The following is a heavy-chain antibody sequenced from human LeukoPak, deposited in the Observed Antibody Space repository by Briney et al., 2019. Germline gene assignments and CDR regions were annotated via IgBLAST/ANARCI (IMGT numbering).Heavy chain of an antibody. Sequence: GRSLRLSCAASGFTFSSYAMHWVRQAPGKGLEWVAVISYDGSNKYYADSVKGRFTISRDNSKNTLYLQMNSPRAEDTAVYYCARAPLYSYGIDYWGQGTLVTVSS. V-gene: IGHV3-30-3*01. CDR3: ARAPLYSYGIDY. D-gene: IGHD5-18*01. CDR1: GFTFSSYA. CDR2: ISYDGSNK. J-gene: IGHJ4*02.